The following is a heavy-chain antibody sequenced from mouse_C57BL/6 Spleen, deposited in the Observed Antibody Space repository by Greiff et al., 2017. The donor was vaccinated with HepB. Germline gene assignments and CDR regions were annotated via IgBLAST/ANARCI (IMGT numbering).Heavy chain of an antibody. CDR3: TRADYGNCGGYFDD. Sequence: VMLVESGAGLVKPGGSLKLSCAASGFTFSSYVMSWVRQTPEKRLAWVAYISSGGDYFYYADTVKGRCTISRDHVRNTLYLQMSSLKSEDTAMYYCTRADYGNCGGYFDDWGQGTTLTVSS. J-gene: IGHJ2*01. CDR1: GFTFSSYV. V-gene: IGHV5-9-1*02. CDR2: ISSGGDYF. D-gene: IGHD2-1*01.